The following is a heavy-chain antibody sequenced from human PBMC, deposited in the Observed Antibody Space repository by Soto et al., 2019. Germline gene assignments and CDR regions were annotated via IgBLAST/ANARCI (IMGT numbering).Heavy chain of an antibody. D-gene: IGHD3-16*01. J-gene: IGHJ4*02. CDR2: IYYSGST. Sequence: LSLTCTVSGGSISSSSYYWGWIRQPPGKGLEWIGSIYYSGSTYYNPSLKSRVTISVDTSKNQFSLKLSSVTAADTAVYYCASAWGYYLAYWGQGTLVTVSS. V-gene: IGHV4-39*07. CDR3: ASAWGYYLAY. CDR1: GGSISSSSYY.